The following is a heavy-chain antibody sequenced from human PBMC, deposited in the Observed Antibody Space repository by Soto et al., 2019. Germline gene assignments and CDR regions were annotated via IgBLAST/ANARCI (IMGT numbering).Heavy chain of an antibody. J-gene: IGHJ6*02. CDR3: ARDDEYSGNGMDV. Sequence: QVQLVESGGGVVQPGRSLRLSCAASGFTFSSYGMHWVRQAPGKGLEWVAVILNDGSNRYHADSVKDRFTISRDNSKNTLCLQMNSLRAEDTAVYYCARDDEYSGNGMDVWGQGTTVTVS. CDR2: ILNDGSNR. CDR1: GFTFSSYG. V-gene: IGHV3-33*01. D-gene: IGHD3-10*01.